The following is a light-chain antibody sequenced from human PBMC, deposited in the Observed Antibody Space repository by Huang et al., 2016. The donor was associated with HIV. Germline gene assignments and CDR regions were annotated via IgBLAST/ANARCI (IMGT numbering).Light chain of an antibody. V-gene: IGKV1-9*01. Sequence: IQLTQSPSPLSASVGDTVTITCRASQGISSSLAWYQQQPGKAPYLLVYDASTLRGGDPSMCSGRGSGTEVTLTISSLQPEDFAAYYCQQLSSYPLTFGGGTRVEIK. CDR3: QQLSSYPLT. CDR2: DAS. J-gene: IGKJ4*01. CDR1: QGISSS.